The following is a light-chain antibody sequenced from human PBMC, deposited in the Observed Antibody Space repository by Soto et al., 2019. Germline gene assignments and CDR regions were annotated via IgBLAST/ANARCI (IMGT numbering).Light chain of an antibody. V-gene: IGLV2-14*03. CDR1: SSDGGSYNY. CDR2: DVS. Sequence: QSVLTQPASVSRSPGQSIAISCTGTSSDGGSYNYVSWYQQHPDKAPRLIIYDVSNRPSGVSDRFSGSKSGNTASLTISGLQAEDEADYYCTSYTGSSTPYVFGVGTKVTVL. J-gene: IGLJ1*01. CDR3: TSYTGSSTPYV.